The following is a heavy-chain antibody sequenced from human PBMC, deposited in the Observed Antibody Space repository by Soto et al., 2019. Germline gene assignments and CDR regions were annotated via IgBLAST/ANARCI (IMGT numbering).Heavy chain of an antibody. CDR2: IYGGGNGP. J-gene: IGHJ4*02. CDR1: GFTFSDFA. D-gene: IGHD2-2*03. Sequence: EVQVLESGGGLVQPGGSLRLSCAATGFTFSDFAMSWVRQAPGKGLEWVSRIYGGGNGPHYAHSVKGRVTISRDNSKNTLYLHMNSLRAEDTAVYYCAKMEGMDPWAYSFDYWGQGTLVTVSS. CDR3: AKMEGMDPWAYSFDY. V-gene: IGHV3-23*01.